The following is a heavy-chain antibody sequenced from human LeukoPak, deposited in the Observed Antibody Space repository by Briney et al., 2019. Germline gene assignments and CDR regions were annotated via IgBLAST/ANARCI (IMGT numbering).Heavy chain of an antibody. CDR1: GGTFSSYA. D-gene: IGHD6-13*01. CDR2: TIPIFGTA. Sequence: SVKVSCKASGGTFSSYAISWVRQAPGQGLEWMGGTIPIFGTANYAQKFQGRVTITADKSTSTAYMELSSLRSEDTAVYYCARVKTAAAGNNYYYYMDVWGKGTTVTVSS. CDR3: ARVKTAAAGNNYYYYMDV. V-gene: IGHV1-69*06. J-gene: IGHJ6*03.